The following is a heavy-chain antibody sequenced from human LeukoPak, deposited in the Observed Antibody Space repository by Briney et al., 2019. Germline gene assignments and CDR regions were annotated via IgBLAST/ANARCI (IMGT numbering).Heavy chain of an antibody. Sequence: SETLSLTCTISGGSLKYYYWNWIRQSPGKGLEWIGYIYYTGTTKYNPSLESRVTISLDTSENQFSLKLTTVTAADTAVYYCAREGRENDSSGYFDYWGQGTLVPV. J-gene: IGHJ4*02. V-gene: IGHV4-59*01. CDR2: IYYTGTT. CDR1: GGSLKYYY. CDR3: AREGRENDSSGYFDY. D-gene: IGHD3-22*01.